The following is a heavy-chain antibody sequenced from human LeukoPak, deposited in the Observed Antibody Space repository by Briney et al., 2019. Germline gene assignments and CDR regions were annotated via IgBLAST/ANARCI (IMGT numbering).Heavy chain of an antibody. D-gene: IGHD2-15*01. Sequence: PETLSLTCTVSGGSISGYYWSWIRHPPGKGLEWRGYIFHTGSANYNPSPRSRVTMSVDTSKNQFSLKLSSVTAADTAVYYCVRQPYLRGAYYFDYWGQGTLVTVSS. CDR1: GGSISGYY. J-gene: IGHJ4*02. CDR2: IFHTGSA. V-gene: IGHV4-59*08. CDR3: VRQPYLRGAYYFDY.